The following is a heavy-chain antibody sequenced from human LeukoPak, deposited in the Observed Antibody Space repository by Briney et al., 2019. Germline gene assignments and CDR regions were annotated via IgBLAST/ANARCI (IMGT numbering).Heavy chain of an antibody. CDR3: AKPVYCGGDCYTYYFDY. D-gene: IGHD2-21*02. CDR1: GFTFSSYA. V-gene: IGHV3-23*01. J-gene: IGHJ4*02. Sequence: GGSLRLSCAAPGFTFSSYAMSWVRQAPGKGLEWVSAISGSGGSTYYADSVKGRFTISRDNSKNTLYLQMNSLRAEDTAVYYCAKPVYCGGDCYTYYFDYWGQGTLVTVSS. CDR2: ISGSGGST.